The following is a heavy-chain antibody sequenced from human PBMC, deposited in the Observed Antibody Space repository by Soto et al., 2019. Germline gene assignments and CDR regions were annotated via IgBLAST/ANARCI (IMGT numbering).Heavy chain of an antibody. Sequence: EVQLVESGGGLVQPGGSLRLSCAASGFTFSSYWMSWVRQAPGKGLEWVANIKQDGSEKYYVDSVKGRFTISRDNAKNSLYLQMNSLRAEDTAVYYWARGTTVTGKYFDYWGHGTLVTVSS. D-gene: IGHD4-4*01. CDR2: IKQDGSEK. CDR3: ARGTTVTGKYFDY. J-gene: IGHJ4*01. CDR1: GFTFSSYW. V-gene: IGHV3-7*01.